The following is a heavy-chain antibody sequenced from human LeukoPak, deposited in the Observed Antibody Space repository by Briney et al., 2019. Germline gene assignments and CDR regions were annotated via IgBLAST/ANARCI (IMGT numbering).Heavy chain of an antibody. J-gene: IGHJ6*04. Sequence: SETLSLTCTVSGGSISNYYWSWVRQPAGKGLEWIGRIYTSGSTNYNPSPTRRGTISVDKCKNKFSLKLSSVPAADTAVYYCARVDCTNGVCPASVWGKGTTVTVSS. CDR1: GGSISNYY. CDR3: ARVDCTNGVCPASV. CDR2: IYTSGST. D-gene: IGHD2-8*01. V-gene: IGHV4-4*07.